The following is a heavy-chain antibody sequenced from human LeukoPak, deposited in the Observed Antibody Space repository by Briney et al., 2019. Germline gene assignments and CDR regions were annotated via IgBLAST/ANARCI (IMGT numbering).Heavy chain of an antibody. CDR1: GFTFSSYW. CDR2: INHNGNVN. V-gene: IGHV3-7*03. CDR3: ARGGGLDV. D-gene: IGHD3-16*01. J-gene: IGHJ6*02. Sequence: GGSLRLSCAASGFTFSSYWMNWARQAPGKGLEWVASINHNGNVNYYVDSVKGRFTISRDNAKNSMYLQMSNLRAEDTAVYFCARGGGLDVWGQGATVTVSS.